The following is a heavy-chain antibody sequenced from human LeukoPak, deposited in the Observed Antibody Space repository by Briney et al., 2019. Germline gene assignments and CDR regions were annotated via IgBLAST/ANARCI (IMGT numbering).Heavy chain of an antibody. CDR2: SSSNGGST. Sequence: GGSLRLSCPASGFTFSSYAMHGVRQAPGKGLEYVSASSSNGGSTYYANSVKGRFTISRDNSKNTLYLQMGSLRAQEMAVYYFARSLREVIITEYYYYGMDVWGQGTTVTVSS. D-gene: IGHD3-10*01. V-gene: IGHV3-64*01. J-gene: IGHJ6*02. CDR3: ARSLREVIITEYYYYGMDV. CDR1: GFTFSSYA.